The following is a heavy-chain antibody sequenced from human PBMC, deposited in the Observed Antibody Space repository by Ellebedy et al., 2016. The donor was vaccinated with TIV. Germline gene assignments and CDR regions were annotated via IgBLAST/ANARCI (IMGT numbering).Heavy chain of an antibody. CDR3: ATDLRYCTNGVCIKRYDAFDI. CDR1: GYTLTELS. Sequence: AASAKVSCKVSGYTLTELSMHWVRQAPGKGLEWMGGFDPEDGETTNAQHFQGRVTMTEDTSTDTAYMELSSLRSEDTAVYYCATDLRYCTNGVCIKRYDAFDIWGQGTMVTVSS. V-gene: IGHV1-24*01. CDR2: FDPEDGET. J-gene: IGHJ3*02. D-gene: IGHD2-8*01.